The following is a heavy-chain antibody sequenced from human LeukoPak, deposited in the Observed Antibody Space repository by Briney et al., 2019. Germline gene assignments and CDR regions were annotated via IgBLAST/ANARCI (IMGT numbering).Heavy chain of an antibody. CDR3: ANPRGAGTRDY. CDR2: INSDGSST. V-gene: IGHV3-74*01. Sequence: GSLRLSCAASGFTFSDYWMHWVRQAPGKGLVWVSRINSDGSSTSYADSVKGRFTISRDNSKNTLYLQMNSLRAEDTAVYYCANPRGAGTRDYWGQGTLVTVSS. J-gene: IGHJ4*02. CDR1: GFTFSDYW. D-gene: IGHD6-19*01.